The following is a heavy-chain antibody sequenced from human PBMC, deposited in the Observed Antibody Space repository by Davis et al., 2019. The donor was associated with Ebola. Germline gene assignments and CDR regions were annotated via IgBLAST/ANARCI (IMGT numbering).Heavy chain of an antibody. CDR2: INAGNGNS. V-gene: IGHV1-3*01. CDR1: GYTFTSYA. D-gene: IGHD2-15*01. J-gene: IGHJ4*02. CDR3: ARTDCSGGSCYFNGAGFDY. Sequence: ASVKVSCKASGYTFTSYAMHWVRQAPGQRLEWMGWINAGNGNSKYSQKFQGRVTITRDTSASTAYMELSSLRSEDTAVYYCARTDCSGGSCYFNGAGFDYWGQGTLVTVSS.